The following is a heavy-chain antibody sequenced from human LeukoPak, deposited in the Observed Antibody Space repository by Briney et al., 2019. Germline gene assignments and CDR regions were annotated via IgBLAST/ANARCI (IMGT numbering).Heavy chain of an antibody. D-gene: IGHD1-26*01. J-gene: IGHJ4*02. CDR3: AWYSGSNSNPFDY. V-gene: IGHV4-38-2*02. Sequence: SETLSLTCTVSGGPISSGNYWGWIRQPPGKGLDWIGSIYHSGATYYNPSLKSPVTISVDTSKNQFSLKLSSVTAADTALYYCAWYSGSNSNPFDYWGQGILVTVSS. CDR1: GGPISSGNY. CDR2: IYHSGAT.